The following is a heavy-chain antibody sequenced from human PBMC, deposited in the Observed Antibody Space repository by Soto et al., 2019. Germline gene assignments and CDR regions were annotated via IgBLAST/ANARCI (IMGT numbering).Heavy chain of an antibody. V-gene: IGHV3-21*01. CDR1: GFTFSSYS. J-gene: IGHJ6*02. CDR2: ISSSSSYI. CDR3: ARDVSDIVVVPAQFYYYYGMDV. D-gene: IGHD2-2*01. Sequence: GGSLRLSCAASGFTFSSYSMNWVRQAPGKGLEWVSSISSSSSYIYYADSVKGRFTISRDNAKNSLYLQMNSLRAEDTAVYYCARDVSDIVVVPAQFYYYYGMDVWGQGTTVTVSS.